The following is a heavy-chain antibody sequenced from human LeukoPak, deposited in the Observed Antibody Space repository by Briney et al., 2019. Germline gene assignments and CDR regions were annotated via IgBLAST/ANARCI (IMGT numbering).Heavy chain of an antibody. D-gene: IGHD3-22*01. CDR2: ISYDGSNK. CDR1: GFTFSSYA. Sequence: GGSLRLSCAASGFTFSSYAMHWVRQAPGKGLEWVAFISYDGSNKYYADSVKGRFTISRDNSKNTLYLQMNSLRAEDTAVYYCARDYYDSSGYSPPGDYWGQGTLVTVSS. V-gene: IGHV3-30-3*01. CDR3: ARDYYDSSGYSPPGDY. J-gene: IGHJ4*02.